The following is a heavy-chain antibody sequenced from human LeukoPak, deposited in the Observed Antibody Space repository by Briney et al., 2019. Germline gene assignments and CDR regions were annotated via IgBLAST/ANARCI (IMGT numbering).Heavy chain of an antibody. V-gene: IGHV3-13*01. J-gene: IGHJ4*02. CDR1: GFTFSSYD. CDR3: ARGGDSSGYYYDPLDY. D-gene: IGHD3-22*01. Sequence: GRSLRLSCAASGFTFSSYDMHWVRQATGKGLEWVSAIGTAGDTYYPGSVKGRFTISRENAKNSLYLQMNSLRAGDTAVYYCARGGDSSGYYYDPLDYWGQGTLVTVSS. CDR2: IGTAGDT.